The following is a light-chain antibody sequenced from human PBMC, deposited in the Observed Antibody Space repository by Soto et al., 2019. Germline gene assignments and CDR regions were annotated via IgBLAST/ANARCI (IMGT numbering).Light chain of an antibody. CDR1: QYITIY. CDR3: QQRADWPIT. CDR2: DAS. Sequence: EIVLTHAPGTLSLSPGEMATLSFGASQYITIYLAWYQQKPGQAPRLLIYDASNRATGIPARFSGSGSGTDFTLTISSLEPDDFAVYYCQQRADWPITFGQGTRLEIK. J-gene: IGKJ5*01. V-gene: IGKV3-11*01.